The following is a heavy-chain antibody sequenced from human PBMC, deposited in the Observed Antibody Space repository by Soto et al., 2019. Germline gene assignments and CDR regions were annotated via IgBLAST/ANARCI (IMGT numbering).Heavy chain of an antibody. D-gene: IGHD7-27*01. CDR2: MNPNSGNT. J-gene: IGHJ4*02. V-gene: IGHV1-8*01. Sequence: ASVKVSCKASGYTFTSYDINWVRQATGQGLEWMGWMNPNSGNTGYAQKFQGRVTMTRNTSISTAYMELSSLRSEDTAVYYCARAQGGSFNWGYLFDYWGQGTLVTVPQ. CDR3: ARAQGGSFNWGYLFDY. CDR1: GYTFTSYD.